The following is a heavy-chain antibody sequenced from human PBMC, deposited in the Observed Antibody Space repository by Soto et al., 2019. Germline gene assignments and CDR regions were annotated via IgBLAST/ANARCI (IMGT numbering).Heavy chain of an antibody. CDR1: GLTFSNYA. Sequence: GGSLRLSCATSGLTFSNYAMSWVRQAPGGGLEWVSSMSDSSSTTYYADSVRGRFTISRDRSKNTLYLQMSSLRAEDTALYYCAKNQERELPRVIDFWGQGTMVTASS. J-gene: IGHJ4*02. D-gene: IGHD1-7*01. CDR3: AKNQERELPRVIDF. CDR2: MSDSSSTT. V-gene: IGHV3-23*01.